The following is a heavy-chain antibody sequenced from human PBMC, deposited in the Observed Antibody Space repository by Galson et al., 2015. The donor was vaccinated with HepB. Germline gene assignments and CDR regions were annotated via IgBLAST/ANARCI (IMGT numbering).Heavy chain of an antibody. CDR2: ISYDGSNK. J-gene: IGHJ6*04. V-gene: IGHV3-30-3*01. Sequence: SLRLSCAASGFTFSSYAMHWVRQAPGKGLEWVAVISYDGSNKYYADSVKGRFTISRDNSKNTLYLQMNSLRAEDTAVYYCARGRFLEWLSSLYYYYGMDVWGKGTTVTVSS. CDR3: ARGRFLEWLSSLYYYYGMDV. CDR1: GFTFSSYA. D-gene: IGHD3-3*01.